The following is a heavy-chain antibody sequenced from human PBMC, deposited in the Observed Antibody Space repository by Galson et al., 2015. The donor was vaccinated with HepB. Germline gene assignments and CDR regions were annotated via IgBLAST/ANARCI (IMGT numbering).Heavy chain of an antibody. CDR3: ARRRGFYDL. J-gene: IGHJ3*01. Sequence: SCKASDQSLTSFGIAWVRQAPGQGLEWVGWFSGYNGNTHSAQKFQGRVSMTMDTSAGTVYMTLRNLIADDTAVYYCARRRGFYDLWGQGTMVTVSS. CDR1: DQSLTSFG. D-gene: IGHD3-3*01. CDR2: FSGYNGNT. V-gene: IGHV1-18*01.